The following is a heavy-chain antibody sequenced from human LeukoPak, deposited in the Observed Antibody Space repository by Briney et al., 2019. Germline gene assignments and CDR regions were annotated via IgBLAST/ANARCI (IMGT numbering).Heavy chain of an antibody. CDR2: MSYRGST. D-gene: IGHD6-13*01. CDR1: GFSLSTYW. V-gene: IGHV4-39*07. CDR3: ARGGSTWSQAGKFDY. J-gene: IGHJ4*02. Sequence: GSLRLSCAASGFSLSTYWMSWVRQAPGKGLEWIGSMSYRGSTYHNPSLKSRIAISVDTSKNEFSLKLSSVTAADTAVYYCARGGSTWSQAGKFDYWGQGTLVTVSS.